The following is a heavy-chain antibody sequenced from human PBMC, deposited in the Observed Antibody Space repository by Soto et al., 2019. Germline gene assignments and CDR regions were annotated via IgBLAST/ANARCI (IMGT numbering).Heavy chain of an antibody. J-gene: IGHJ4*02. V-gene: IGHV3-30-3*01. CDR1: GFTFSNYA. CDR2: ISYDGSNK. Sequence: QVQLVESGGGVVQPGRSLRLSCAPSGFTFSNYAMQWVRQAPGKGLEWVAVISYDGSNKYYADSVKGRFTISRDNSKNTLYLQLNSLRAEDTAVYYCARDKRDLRFLEWSYYFDYWGQGPLVTVSS. CDR3: ARDKRDLRFLEWSYYFDY. D-gene: IGHD3-3*01.